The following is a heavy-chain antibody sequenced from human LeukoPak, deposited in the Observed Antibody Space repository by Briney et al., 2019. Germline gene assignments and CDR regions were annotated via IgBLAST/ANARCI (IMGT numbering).Heavy chain of an antibody. J-gene: IGHJ5*02. Sequence: KPSETLSLTCTVSGGSISSSSYYWGWIRQPPGKGLEWIGSIYYSGSTYYNPSLKSRVTISVDTSKNQFSLKLSSVTAADTAVYCCARHTPYWFDPWGQGTLVTVSS. V-gene: IGHV4-39*01. D-gene: IGHD2-15*01. CDR1: GGSISSSSYY. CDR3: ARHTPYWFDP. CDR2: IYYSGST.